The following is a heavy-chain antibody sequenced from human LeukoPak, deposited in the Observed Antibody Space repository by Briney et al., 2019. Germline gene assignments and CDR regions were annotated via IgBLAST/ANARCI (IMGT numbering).Heavy chain of an antibody. CDR3: ARVGERWLQFSYFDY. V-gene: IGHV1-46*01. J-gene: IGHJ4*02. CDR2: INPSGGST. CDR1: GYTFTSYY. D-gene: IGHD5-24*01. Sequence: ASVKVSCKASGYTFTSYYMHWVRQAPGQGLEWMGIINPSGGSTSYARKFQGRVTMTRDTSTSTVYMELSSLRSEDTAVYYCARVGERWLQFSYFDYWGQGTLVTVSS.